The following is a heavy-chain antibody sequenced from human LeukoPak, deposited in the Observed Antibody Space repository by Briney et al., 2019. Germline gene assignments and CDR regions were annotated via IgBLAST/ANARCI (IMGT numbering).Heavy chain of an antibody. CDR3: ARANDRGYYYYMDV. CDR2: ISSSSSYI. D-gene: IGHD1-14*01. CDR1: GCIFRHYR. Sequence: GGSLRLSCAASGCIFRHYRMNWLGQAPGKGLEWVSSISSSSSYIYYADSVKGRFTISRDNAKNSLYLQMNSLRAEDTAVYNCARANDRGYYYYMDVWGKGTTVTVPS. J-gene: IGHJ6*03. V-gene: IGHV3-21*01.